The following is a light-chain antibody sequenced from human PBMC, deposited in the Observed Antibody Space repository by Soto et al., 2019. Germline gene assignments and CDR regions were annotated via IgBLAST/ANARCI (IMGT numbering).Light chain of an antibody. J-gene: IGKJ4*01. V-gene: IGKV1-33*01. CDR1: QTISSY. CDR3: QQYDNLPLT. CDR2: DAS. Sequence: DIQMTQSPCSLSASVGDRVTITCRTSQTISSYLNWYQQKPGKAPKLLIYDASNLETGVPSRFSGSGSGTDFTFTISSLQPEDIATYYCQQYDNLPLTFGGGTKVDIK.